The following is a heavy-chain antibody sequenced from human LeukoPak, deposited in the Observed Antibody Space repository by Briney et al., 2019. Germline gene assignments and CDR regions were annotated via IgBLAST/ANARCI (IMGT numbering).Heavy chain of an antibody. Sequence: GGSLRLSCAASGFTFSNAWMSWVRQAPGKGLEWISAISGSGGSTYYADSVKGRFTISRDNSKNTLYLQMNSLRAEDTAVYYCAKDYYDSSGYYYARYAFDIWGQGTMVTVSS. V-gene: IGHV3-23*01. CDR1: GFTFSNAW. D-gene: IGHD3-22*01. CDR2: ISGSGGST. CDR3: AKDYYDSSGYYYARYAFDI. J-gene: IGHJ3*02.